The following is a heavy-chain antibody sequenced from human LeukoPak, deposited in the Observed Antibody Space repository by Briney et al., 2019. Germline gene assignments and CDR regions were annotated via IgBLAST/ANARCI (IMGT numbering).Heavy chain of an antibody. CDR2: ISSSSSYI. CDR1: GFTLSSYS. Sequence: GGSLRLSCAASGFTLSSYSMNWVRQAPGKGLEWVSSISSSSSYIYYADSVKGRFTISRDNARNSLYLQMNSLRAEDTAVYYCARSRGSSGWYRWFDPWGQGTLVTVSS. D-gene: IGHD6-19*01. CDR3: ARSRGSSGWYRWFDP. J-gene: IGHJ5*02. V-gene: IGHV3-21*01.